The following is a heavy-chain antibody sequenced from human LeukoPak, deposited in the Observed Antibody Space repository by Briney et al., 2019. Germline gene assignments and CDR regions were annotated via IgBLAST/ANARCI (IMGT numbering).Heavy chain of an antibody. CDR2: INAGNGNT. V-gene: IGHV1-3*01. CDR1: GYTFTSYA. CDR3: AREKIGYCSGGSCYSRYWFDP. D-gene: IGHD2-15*01. Sequence: ASVKVSCKASGYTFTSYAMHWVRQAPGQRLEWMGWINAGNGNTKYPQKFQGRVTITRDTSASTAYMELSSLRSEDTAVYYCAREKIGYCSGGSCYSRYWFDPWGQGTLVTVSS. J-gene: IGHJ5*02.